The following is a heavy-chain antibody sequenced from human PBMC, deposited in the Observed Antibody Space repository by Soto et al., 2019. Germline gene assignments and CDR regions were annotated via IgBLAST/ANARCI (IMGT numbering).Heavy chain of an antibody. J-gene: IGHJ3*02. CDR3: ARVTMIVVDRNAFDI. D-gene: IGHD3-22*01. Sequence: ASVKVSCKASGYTFTSYGIRWVRQAPGQGLEWMGWISAYNGNTNYAQKLQGRLTMTTDTSTSTAYMELRSLRSDDTAVYYCARVTMIVVDRNAFDIWGQGKMVTVS. CDR1: GYTFTSYG. V-gene: IGHV1-18*04. CDR2: ISAYNGNT.